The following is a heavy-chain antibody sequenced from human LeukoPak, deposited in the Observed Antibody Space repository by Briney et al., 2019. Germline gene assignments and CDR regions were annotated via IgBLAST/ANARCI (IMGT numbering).Heavy chain of an antibody. CDR2: TYYRSKWFN. CDR3: ARWGSDAFDI. V-gene: IGHV6-1*01. Sequence: SQTLSLTCAISGDSVSSNSAAWNWIRQSPSRGFEWLGRTYYRSKWFNGYAVSVKSRISISPDTSKNQFSLQLNSVTPDDTAVYYCARWGSDAFDISGQGTMVTVSS. J-gene: IGHJ3*02. CDR1: GDSVSSNSAA. D-gene: IGHD7-27*01.